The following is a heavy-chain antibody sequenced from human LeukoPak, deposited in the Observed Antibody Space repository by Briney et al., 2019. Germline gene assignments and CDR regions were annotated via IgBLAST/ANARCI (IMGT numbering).Heavy chain of an antibody. J-gene: IGHJ4*02. CDR3: ASYHHSRYVY. Sequence: GGPLRLSCAASGFTFSDYYMSWIRQAPGKGLEWVSYISSSSSYTNYADSVKGRFTISRDNAKNSLYLQMNSLRAEDTAVYYCASYHHSRYVYWGQGTLVTVSS. CDR2: ISSSSSYT. CDR1: GFTFSDYY. D-gene: IGHD1-14*01. V-gene: IGHV3-11*06.